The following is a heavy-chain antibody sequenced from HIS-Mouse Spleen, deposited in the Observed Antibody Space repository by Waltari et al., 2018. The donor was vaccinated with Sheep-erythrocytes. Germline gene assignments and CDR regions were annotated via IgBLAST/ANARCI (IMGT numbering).Heavy chain of an antibody. CDR1: GFTFSSYA. J-gene: IGHJ2*01. Sequence: EVQLLESGGGLVQPGGSLRLSGTASGFTFSSYAMGWVRQAPGKGLEWVSAISGSGGSTYYADAVKGRFTISRDNSKNTLYLQMNSLRAEDTAVYYCAKDPRSHWYFDLWGRGTLVTVSS. CDR2: ISGSGGST. V-gene: IGHV3-23*01. CDR3: AKDPRSHWYFDL.